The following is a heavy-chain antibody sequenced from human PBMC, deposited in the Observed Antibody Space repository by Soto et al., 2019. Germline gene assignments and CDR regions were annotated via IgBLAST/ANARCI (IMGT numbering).Heavy chain of an antibody. Sequence: SETLSLTCTFSADSISSSKYYWGWIRQPPGKGLEWIGYIFYSGSTYYNPSLKSRLSISVDTSKNQFSLKLSSVTAADTAVYYCARVAVAGTRVDYWGQGTLVTVSS. J-gene: IGHJ4*02. CDR3: ARVAVAGTRVDY. CDR1: ADSISSSKYY. V-gene: IGHV4-39*07. D-gene: IGHD6-19*01. CDR2: IFYSGST.